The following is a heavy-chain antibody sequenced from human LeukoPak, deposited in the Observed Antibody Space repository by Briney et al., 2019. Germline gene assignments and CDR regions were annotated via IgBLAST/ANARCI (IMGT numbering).Heavy chain of an antibody. CDR2: IYYSGST. CDR3: ARTNYDFWSGSFDAFVI. Sequence: SETLSLTCSVSGYSISSGYYWGWIRQPPGKGLEWIGSIYYSGSTYYNPSLKSRVTISVDTSKNQFSLKLSSVTAADTAVYYCARTNYDFWSGSFDAFVIWGQGTMVTVSS. J-gene: IGHJ3*02. V-gene: IGHV4-38-2*02. CDR1: GYSISSGYY. D-gene: IGHD3-3*01.